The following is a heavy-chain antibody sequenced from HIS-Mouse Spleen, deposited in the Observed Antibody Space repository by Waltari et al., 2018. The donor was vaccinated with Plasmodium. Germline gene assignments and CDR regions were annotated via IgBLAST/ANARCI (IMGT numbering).Heavy chain of an antibody. Sequence: QVQLQKWGAGLFMPSATLPLTCADYVGPNRGYYWRWIRQPPGKGLEWIGEINHSGSTNYNPSLKSRVTISVDTSKNQFSLKLSSVTAADTAVYYCARLVVVASKDSYWGQGTLVTVSS. V-gene: IGHV4-34*01. CDR1: VGPNRGYY. D-gene: IGHD2-15*01. J-gene: IGHJ4*02. CDR2: INHSGST. CDR3: ARLVVVASKDSY.